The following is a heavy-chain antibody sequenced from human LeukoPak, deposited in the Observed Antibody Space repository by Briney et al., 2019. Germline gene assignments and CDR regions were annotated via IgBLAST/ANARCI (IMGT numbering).Heavy chain of an antibody. Sequence: PGGSLRLSCAASGFTFSSYAMSWVRQAPGKGLEWVSAISGSGGSTYYADSVKGRFTISRDNSKNTLYLQMNSLRAEDTAVYYCAKGYSITMVRGGPFDYWGQGTLVTVSS. V-gene: IGHV3-23*01. CDR1: GFTFSSYA. J-gene: IGHJ4*02. CDR3: AKGYSITMVRGGPFDY. CDR2: ISGSGGST. D-gene: IGHD3-10*01.